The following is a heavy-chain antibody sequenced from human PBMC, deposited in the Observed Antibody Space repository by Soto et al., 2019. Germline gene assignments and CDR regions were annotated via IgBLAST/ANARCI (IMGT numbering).Heavy chain of an antibody. V-gene: IGHV3-7*01. CDR1: GFTFSSYW. D-gene: IGHD1-1*01. Sequence: EVQLVESGGGLVQPGGSLRLSCAASGFTFSSYWMSWVRQAPGKGLEWVANIKQDGSEKYYVDSVKGRFTISRDNAKNSLYLQMNSLRADDTAVYYCARDYGQGTFDYCGQGTLVTVSS. J-gene: IGHJ4*02. CDR3: ARDYGQGTFDY. CDR2: IKQDGSEK.